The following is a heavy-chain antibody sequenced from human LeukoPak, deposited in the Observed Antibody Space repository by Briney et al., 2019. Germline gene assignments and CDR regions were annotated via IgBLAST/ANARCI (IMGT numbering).Heavy chain of an antibody. CDR1: GGSISSSSYY. D-gene: IGHD3-22*01. CDR2: FSHNVGT. V-gene: IGHV4-39*07. CDR3: ATSYYYDSSGYQRAFDI. J-gene: IGHJ3*02. Sequence: SETLSLTCTVSGGSISSSSYYWGWIRQPPGMGLEWIGSFSHNVGTYYNPSLKSRVTISVDTSKNQFSLKLSSVTAADTAVYYCATSYYYDSSGYQRAFDIWGQGTMVTVSS.